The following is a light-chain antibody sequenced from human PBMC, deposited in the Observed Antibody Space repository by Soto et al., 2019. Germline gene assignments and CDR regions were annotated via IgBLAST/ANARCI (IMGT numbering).Light chain of an antibody. CDR1: QSVSSSY. Sequence: EIVLTQSPGTLSLSPGEGATLSCRASQSVSSSYLAWYQQKPGQAPRLVIYGALSRATGIPDRFSGSGSGTDFTLTINRLEHEDFAVYHCQQYGRSPRTFGQGTQVDIK. CDR3: QQYGRSPRT. J-gene: IGKJ1*01. CDR2: GAL. V-gene: IGKV3-20*01.